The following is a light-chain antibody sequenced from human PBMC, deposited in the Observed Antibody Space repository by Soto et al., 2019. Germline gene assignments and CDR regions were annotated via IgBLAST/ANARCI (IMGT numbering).Light chain of an antibody. CDR3: HPYNSWT. J-gene: IGKJ1*01. Sequence: DIQMTQSPSSLSASVGDRVTITCRASQSISWWLAWYQQKPGKAPNLLIYDASILGSGVPSRFSGSGSGTEFTLTISSLQPDDFATYYCHPYNSWTFGPGTMVEIK. CDR2: DAS. CDR1: QSISWW. V-gene: IGKV1-5*01.